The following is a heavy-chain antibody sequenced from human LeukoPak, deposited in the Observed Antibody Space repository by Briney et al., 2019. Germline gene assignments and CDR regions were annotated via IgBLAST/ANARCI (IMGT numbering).Heavy chain of an antibody. CDR1: GGSISSGSYY. J-gene: IGHJ3*02. D-gene: IGHD7-27*01. Sequence: PSETLSLTCTVSGGSISSGSYYWSWIRQPAGKGLEWIGEINHSGSTNYNPSLKSRVTISVDTSKNQFSLKLSSVTAADTAVYYCASTGEPVDAFDIWGQGTMVTVSS. CDR2: INHSGST. V-gene: IGHV4-61*10. CDR3: ASTGEPVDAFDI.